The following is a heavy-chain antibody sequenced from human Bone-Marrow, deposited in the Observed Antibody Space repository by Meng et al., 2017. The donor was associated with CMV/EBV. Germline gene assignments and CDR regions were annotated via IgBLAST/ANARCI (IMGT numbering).Heavy chain of an antibody. D-gene: IGHD1-26*01. V-gene: IGHV1-8*01. CDR2: MNPNSGNT. J-gene: IGHJ5*02. Sequence: ASVKVSCKASGYTFTSYDINWVRQATGQGLEWMGWMNPNSGNTGYAQKFQGRVTMTRNTSISTAYMELSRLRSDDTAVYYCARGANHPSVPYSGSLQGGHWFDPWGQGTLVTVSS. CDR3: ARGANHPSVPYSGSLQGGHWFDP. CDR1: GYTFTSYD.